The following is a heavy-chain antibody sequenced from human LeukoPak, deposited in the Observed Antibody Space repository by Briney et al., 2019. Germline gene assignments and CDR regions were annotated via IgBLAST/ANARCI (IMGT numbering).Heavy chain of an antibody. Sequence: GGSLRLSCAASGFTFSSYGMHWVRQAPGKGLEWVAVISYDGSNKYYADSVKGRFTISRDNSKNTLYLQMNSLRAEDTAVYYCAKAVIAAANYYYYYMDVWGKGTTVTVSS. V-gene: IGHV3-30*18. J-gene: IGHJ6*03. D-gene: IGHD6-13*01. CDR3: AKAVIAAANYYYYYMDV. CDR1: GFTFSSYG. CDR2: ISYDGSNK.